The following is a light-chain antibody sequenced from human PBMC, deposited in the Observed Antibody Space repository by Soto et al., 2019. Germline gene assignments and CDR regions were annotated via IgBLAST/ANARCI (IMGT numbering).Light chain of an antibody. V-gene: IGLV2-14*01. J-gene: IGLJ1*01. Sequence: QSALTQPASVSGSPGQSITISCTGTSSDVGGYNYVSWYQQQPGKAPKLMIYDVSNRPSGASNRFSGSKSGNTASLTISGLQAEDEADYYCSSYTRSSFYVFGTGTKLTVL. CDR2: DVS. CDR3: SSYTRSSFYV. CDR1: SSDVGGYNY.